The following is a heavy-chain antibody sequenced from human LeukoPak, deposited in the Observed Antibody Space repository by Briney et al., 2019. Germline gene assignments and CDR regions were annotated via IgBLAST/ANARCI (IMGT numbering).Heavy chain of an antibody. Sequence: ASVKVSCKASGYTFTGYYMHWVRQAPGQGLEWMGWINPNSGGTNYAQKFQGRVTMTRDTSISTAYMELSRLRSDDTAVYYCARLALAAAGTRYFDYWGQGTLVTVSS. CDR3: ARLALAAAGTRYFDY. J-gene: IGHJ4*02. D-gene: IGHD6-13*01. V-gene: IGHV1-2*02. CDR1: GYTFTGYY. CDR2: INPNSGGT.